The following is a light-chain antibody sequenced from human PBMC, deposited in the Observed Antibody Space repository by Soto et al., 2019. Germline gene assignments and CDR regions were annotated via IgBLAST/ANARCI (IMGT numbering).Light chain of an antibody. CDR3: QQYGSSPLT. CDR2: GAF. CDR1: QSVSSSY. Sequence: EIVLTQSPGTLSLSPGERATLSCRASQSVSSSYLAWYQPKPGQSPRLLLYGAFNRATGIPDRFSGSGSGTDFTLTISRLEPEDFAVYYCQQYGSSPLTFGGGTKVEIK. J-gene: IGKJ4*01. V-gene: IGKV3-20*01.